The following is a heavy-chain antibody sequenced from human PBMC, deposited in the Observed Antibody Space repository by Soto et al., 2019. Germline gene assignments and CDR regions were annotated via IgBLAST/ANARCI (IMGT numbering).Heavy chain of an antibody. CDR2: IYYSGST. J-gene: IGHJ4*02. CDR1: GGSISSYY. D-gene: IGHD4-17*01. V-gene: IGHV4-59*01. CDR3: ARDGNDYGDYGGFDY. Sequence: SETLSLTCTVSGGSISSYYWSWIRQPPGKGLEWIGYIYYSGSTNYNPSLKSRVTISVDTSKNQFSLKLSSVTAADTAVYYCARDGNDYGDYGGFDYWGQGTLVTVSS.